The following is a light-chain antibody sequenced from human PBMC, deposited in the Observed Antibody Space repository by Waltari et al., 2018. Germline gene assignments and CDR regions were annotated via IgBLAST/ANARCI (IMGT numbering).Light chain of an antibody. Sequence: QSALTQPASVSGSPGPSITLTCTGTSSDVRSYNYVSWYQQYPGKAPKLLIYAVTQRPSGVSDRFSGSKSVNTASLTIAGLQAEDEADYYCCSYAGDSLYVFGTGTTVTV. CDR3: CSYAGDSLYV. J-gene: IGLJ1*01. V-gene: IGLV2-23*02. CDR2: AVT. CDR1: SSDVRSYNY.